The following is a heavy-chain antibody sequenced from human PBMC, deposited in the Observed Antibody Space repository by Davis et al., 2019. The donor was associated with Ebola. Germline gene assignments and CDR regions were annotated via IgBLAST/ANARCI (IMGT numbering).Heavy chain of an antibody. J-gene: IGHJ4*02. D-gene: IGHD3-16*01. CDR1: GFTFSNYW. CDR3: ARGIMKYYFEY. CDR2: INTDGSST. V-gene: IGHV3-74*01. Sequence: GESLKISCAASGFTFSNYWMHWVRQAPGKGLVWVSRINTDGSSTNYADSVKGRFTISRDNAKNTLYLQMNSLRVEDTAVYYCARGIMKYYFEYWGQGSLVTVSP.